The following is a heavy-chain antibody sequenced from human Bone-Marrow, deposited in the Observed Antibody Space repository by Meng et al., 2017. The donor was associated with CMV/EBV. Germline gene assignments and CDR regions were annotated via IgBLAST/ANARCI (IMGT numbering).Heavy chain of an antibody. CDR3: AREGGVAGYSSPDY. Sequence: GGSLRLSCAASGFTFNTYIMHWVRQAPGKGLEWVALIWFDGSIKYYADSVKGRFTISRDNSKNTLYLQMDSLRPEDTAMYYCAREGGVAGYSSPDYWGQGALVTVSS. J-gene: IGHJ4*02. V-gene: IGHV3-30-3*01. CDR2: IWFDGSIK. D-gene: IGHD5-12*01. CDR1: GFTFNTYI.